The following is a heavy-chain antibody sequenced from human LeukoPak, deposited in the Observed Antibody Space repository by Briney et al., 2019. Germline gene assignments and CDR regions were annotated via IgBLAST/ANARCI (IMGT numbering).Heavy chain of an antibody. CDR3: ARGGPRIAARPIDY. D-gene: IGHD6-6*01. Sequence: GGSLRLSCVASGFTFSSHWMSWVRQAPGKGLEWVANIKQDGSEKHYVDSVRGRFTISRDNAENSLYLQMNSLTAEDTAVYYCARGGPRIAARPIDYWGQGTLVTVSS. CDR1: GFTFSSHW. CDR2: IKQDGSEK. V-gene: IGHV3-7*03. J-gene: IGHJ4*02.